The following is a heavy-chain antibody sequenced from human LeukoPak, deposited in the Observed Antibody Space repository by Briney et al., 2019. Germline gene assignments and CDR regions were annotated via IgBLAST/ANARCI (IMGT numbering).Heavy chain of an antibody. D-gene: IGHD3-3*01. Sequence: ASVKVSCKASGYTFTSYGISWVRQAPGQGLEWMGWISAYNGNTNYAQKLQGRVTMTTDTSTSTAYMELRSLRSDDTAVYYCAGGLWSGYYPLYYFDYWGQGTLVTVSS. CDR1: GYTFTSYG. J-gene: IGHJ4*02. CDR3: AGGLWSGYYPLYYFDY. V-gene: IGHV1-18*01. CDR2: ISAYNGNT.